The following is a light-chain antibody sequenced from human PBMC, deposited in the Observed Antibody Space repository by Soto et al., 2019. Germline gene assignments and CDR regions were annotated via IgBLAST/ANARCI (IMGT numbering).Light chain of an antibody. CDR3: QQHGSSPWM. CDR1: QRVSSRY. J-gene: IGKJ1*01. Sequence: IVLTQSPGTLSLSPGDGATLSCRASQRVSSRYLAWYQQKPGQAPRLLIYGASDRTTGTPDRFSGRGSGTDFTLTISRLEPEDFAVYYCQQHGSSPWMFGQGTKVDIK. CDR2: GAS. V-gene: IGKV3-20*01.